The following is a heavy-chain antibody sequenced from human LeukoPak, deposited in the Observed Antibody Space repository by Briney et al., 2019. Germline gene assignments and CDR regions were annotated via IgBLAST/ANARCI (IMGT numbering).Heavy chain of an antibody. Sequence: HPGGSLRLSCAASGFTFSSYGMSWVRQAPGKGLEWVAVILYDGSNKYYADSVKGRFTISRDNSKNTLYLQMNSLKTEDTAVYYCTTEAVYYYASGIIWGQGTLVTVSS. CDR1: GFTFSSYG. V-gene: IGHV3-30*03. CDR2: ILYDGSNK. D-gene: IGHD3-10*01. CDR3: TTEAVYYYASGII. J-gene: IGHJ4*02.